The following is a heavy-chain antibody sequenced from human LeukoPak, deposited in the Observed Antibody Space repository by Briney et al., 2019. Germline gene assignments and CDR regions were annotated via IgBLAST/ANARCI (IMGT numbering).Heavy chain of an antibody. CDR1: GYTFTGYY. V-gene: IGHV1-2*06. Sequence: ASVKVSCKASGYTFTGYYMHWVRQAPGQGLEWMGRINPSSGGTNYAQKFQGRVTMTRDTSISTAYMELSRLRSDDTAVYYCARDLDYYDSSGYYSYFDYWGQGTLVTVSS. D-gene: IGHD3-22*01. CDR2: INPSSGGT. CDR3: ARDLDYYDSSGYYSYFDY. J-gene: IGHJ4*02.